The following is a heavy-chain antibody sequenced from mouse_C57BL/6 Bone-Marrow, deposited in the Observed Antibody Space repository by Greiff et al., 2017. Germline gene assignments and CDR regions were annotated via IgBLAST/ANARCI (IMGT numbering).Heavy chain of an antibody. CDR3: ARQDIVTTKFAY. J-gene: IGHJ3*01. CDR2: ISNGGGST. V-gene: IGHV5-12*01. CDR1: GFTFSDYY. D-gene: IGHD2-5*01. Sequence: EVKLVESGGGLVQPGGSLKLSCASSGFTFSDYYMYWVRQTPEKRLEWVAYISNGGGSTYFPDTVKGRFTISRENAKNTQYLQMSRLKSEDTAMYYCARQDIVTTKFAYWGQGTLVTVSA.